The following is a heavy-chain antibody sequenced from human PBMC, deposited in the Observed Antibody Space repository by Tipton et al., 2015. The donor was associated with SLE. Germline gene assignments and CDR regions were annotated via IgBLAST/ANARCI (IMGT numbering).Heavy chain of an antibody. J-gene: IGHJ2*01. Sequence: GSLRLSCAASGFTFSSYAMHWVRQAPGKGLEYVSAISSNGGSTYYADSVKGRFTISRDNSKNTLYLQMNSLRAEDTAVYYCAKDGVVGAGWYFDLWGRGTLVTVSS. CDR1: GFTFSSYA. CDR3: AKDGVVGAGWYFDL. V-gene: IGHV3-64*02. D-gene: IGHD1-26*01. CDR2: ISSNGGST.